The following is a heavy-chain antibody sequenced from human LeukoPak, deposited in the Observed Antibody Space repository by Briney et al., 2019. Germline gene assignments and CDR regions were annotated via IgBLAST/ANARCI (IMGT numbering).Heavy chain of an antibody. Sequence: GRSLRLSCAASGFTFSSYGMHWVRQAPGKGLEWVAVISYDGSNKYYADSVKGRFTISRDNSKNTLYLQMNSLRAEDTVVYYCAKDHYYDSSGYSGLPDYWGQGTLVTVSS. CDR2: ISYDGSNK. V-gene: IGHV3-30*18. D-gene: IGHD3-22*01. CDR3: AKDHYYDSSGYSGLPDY. J-gene: IGHJ4*02. CDR1: GFTFSSYG.